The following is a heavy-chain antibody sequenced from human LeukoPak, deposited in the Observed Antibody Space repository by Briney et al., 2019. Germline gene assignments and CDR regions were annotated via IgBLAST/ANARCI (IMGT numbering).Heavy chain of an antibody. CDR3: AKGFQYYDFWSGYYNYYGMDV. V-gene: IGHV3-23*01. CDR2: ISGSGGST. D-gene: IGHD3-3*01. J-gene: IGHJ6*02. Sequence: GGSLRLSCAASGFTFSSYAMSWVRQAPGKGLEWVSDISGSGGSTYYADSVKGRFTISRDNSKNTLYLQMNSLRAEDTAVYYCAKGFQYYDFWSGYYNYYGMDVWGQGTTVTVSS. CDR1: GFTFSSYA.